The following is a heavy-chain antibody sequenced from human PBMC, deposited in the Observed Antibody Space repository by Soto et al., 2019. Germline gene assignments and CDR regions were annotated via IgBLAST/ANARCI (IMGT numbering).Heavy chain of an antibody. J-gene: IGHJ5*02. D-gene: IGHD6-6*01. CDR1: GGSISSYY. V-gene: IGHV4-59*01. CDR3: ARDHSSVNNWFDP. Sequence: QVQLQESGPGLVKPSETLSLTCTVSGGSISSYYWSWIRQPPGKGLEWIGYIYYSGSTNYNPSLKSRVTISVDTSKNQFSLKLSSVTAADTAVYYCARDHSSVNNWFDPWGQGTLVTVSS. CDR2: IYYSGST.